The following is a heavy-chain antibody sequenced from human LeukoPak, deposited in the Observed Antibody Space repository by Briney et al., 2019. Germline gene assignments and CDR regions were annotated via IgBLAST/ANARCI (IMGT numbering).Heavy chain of an antibody. V-gene: IGHV4-4*02. J-gene: IGHJ4*02. CDR1: GGSISISKW. CDR3: ASRLYSNARKFDY. Sequence: PSETLSLTCAVSGGSISISKWWSWVRQPPGKGLEWVGEIYHSGSANYNPSLKSRVTMSVDKSKNQFSLKLTSVTAADTALYYCASRLYSNARKFDYWGQGTLVTVSS. D-gene: IGHD2/OR15-2a*01. CDR2: IYHSGSA.